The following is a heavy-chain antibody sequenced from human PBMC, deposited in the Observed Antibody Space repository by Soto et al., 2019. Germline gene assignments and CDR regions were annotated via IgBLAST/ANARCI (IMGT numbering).Heavy chain of an antibody. D-gene: IGHD6-6*01. CDR2: IDPSDSYT. CDR1: GYSFTSYW. CDR3: ASTSYSSSPDYYYRLAV. J-gene: IGHJ6*02. Sequence: ESLKISCKGSGYSFTSYWISWVRQMPGKGLEWMGRIDPSDSYTNYSPSFQGHVTISADKSISTAYLQWSSLKASDTAMYYCASTSYSSSPDYYYRLAVWGQGTTVTVSS. V-gene: IGHV5-10-1*01.